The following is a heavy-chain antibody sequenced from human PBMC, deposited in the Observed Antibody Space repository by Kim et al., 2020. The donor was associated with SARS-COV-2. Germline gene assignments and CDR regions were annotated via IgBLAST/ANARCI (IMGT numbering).Heavy chain of an antibody. CDR3: ASGMLTTGIAALQRRDY. D-gene: IGHD6-6*01. V-gene: IGHV1-69*13. Sequence: SVKVSCKASGGTFSSYAISWVRQAPGQGLEWMGGIIPIFDTANYAQKFQGRVTITADESTSTAYMELSSLRSEDTAVYYCASGMLTTGIAALQRRDYWGQGTLVTVSS. CDR1: GGTFSSYA. CDR2: IIPIFDTA. J-gene: IGHJ4*02.